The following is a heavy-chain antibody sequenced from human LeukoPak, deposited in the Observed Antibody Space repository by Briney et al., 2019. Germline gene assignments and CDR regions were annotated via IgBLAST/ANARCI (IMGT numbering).Heavy chain of an antibody. CDR1: GFTFSSYA. V-gene: IGHV3-23*01. CDR3: AKAPRYYDSSGYGYYFDY. J-gene: IGHJ4*02. CDR2: ISGSGGST. Sequence: GGSLRLSCAASGFTFSSYAMSWVRQAPGKGLEWVSAISGSGGSTYYADSVKGRFTISRDNSKNTLYLQMNSLRAEDTAVYYCAKAPRYYDSSGYGYYFDYWGQGTLVTVSS. D-gene: IGHD3-22*01.